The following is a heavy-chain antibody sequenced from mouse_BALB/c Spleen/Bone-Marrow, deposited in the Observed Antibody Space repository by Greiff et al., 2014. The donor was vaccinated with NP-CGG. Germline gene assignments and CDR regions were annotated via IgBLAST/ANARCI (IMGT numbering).Heavy chain of an antibody. CDR3: ARGNYGNYVDYFDH. V-gene: IGHV5-6-3*01. CDR2: INSNGGST. Sequence: EVKVEESGGGLVQPGGSLKLSCAASGFTFSSYGMSWVRQTPDKRLELVASINSNGGSTYYPDSVKGRFTISRDNAKNTLSLQMSSLKSEDTAMYYCARGNYGNYVDYFDHWGQGTTLTVSS. CDR1: GFTFSSYG. J-gene: IGHJ2*01. D-gene: IGHD2-1*01.